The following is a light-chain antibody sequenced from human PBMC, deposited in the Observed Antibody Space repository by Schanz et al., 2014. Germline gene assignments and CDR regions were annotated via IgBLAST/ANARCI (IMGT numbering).Light chain of an antibody. Sequence: QSALTQPASVSGSPGQSITISCTGTSSDVGSYKLVSWYQQHPGKAPKLMIYDVNNRPSGVSNRFSGSKSGNTASLTISGLQAEDEADYYCSSYTSSSTLVFGGGTKLTVL. CDR2: DVN. J-gene: IGLJ3*02. CDR1: SSDVGSYKL. V-gene: IGLV2-14*02. CDR3: SSYTSSSTLV.